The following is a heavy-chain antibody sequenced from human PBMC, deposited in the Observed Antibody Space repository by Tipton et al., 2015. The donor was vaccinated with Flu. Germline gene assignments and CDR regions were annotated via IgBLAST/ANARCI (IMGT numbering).Heavy chain of an antibody. CDR3: AKDSGSGNYYIDWFDP. CDR1: GFTFSRYA. CDR2: LSGGGGGT. J-gene: IGHJ5*02. V-gene: IGHV3-23*01. D-gene: IGHD3-10*01. Sequence: SLRLSCAASGFTFSRYAMSWVRQAPGKGLEWVSFLSGGGGGTKYADSVKGRFTISRDNSKNTLYLQMNSLRAEDTAVYYCAKDSGSGNYYIDWFDPWGQGTLVTVSS.